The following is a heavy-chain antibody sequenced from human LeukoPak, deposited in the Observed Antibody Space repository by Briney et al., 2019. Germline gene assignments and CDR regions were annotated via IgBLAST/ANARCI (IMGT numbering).Heavy chain of an antibody. Sequence: SGGSLRLSCAASGFTFSSYAMHWVRQAPGKGLERVAVISYDGSNKYYADSVKGRFTISRDNSKNTLYLQMNSLRAEDTAVYYCARPQYSGYAGEVPEFGYFDYWGQGTLVTVSS. CDR3: ARPQYSGYAGEVPEFGYFDY. D-gene: IGHD5-12*01. CDR1: GFTFSSYA. CDR2: ISYDGSNK. V-gene: IGHV3-30-3*01. J-gene: IGHJ4*02.